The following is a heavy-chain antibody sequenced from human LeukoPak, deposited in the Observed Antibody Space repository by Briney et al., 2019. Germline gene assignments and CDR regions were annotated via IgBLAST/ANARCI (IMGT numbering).Heavy chain of an antibody. CDR2: IKSKTDGGTT. CDR3: TTVIVAAADY. J-gene: IGHJ4*02. Sequence: GGSLRLSCAASGFTFSSYEMNCVRQAPGKGLEWVGRIKSKTDGGTTDYAAPVKGRFTISRDASKNTLYLQMNSLKTEDTAVYYCTTVIVAAADYWGQGTLVTVSS. D-gene: IGHD6-13*01. V-gene: IGHV3-15*01. CDR1: GFTFSSYE.